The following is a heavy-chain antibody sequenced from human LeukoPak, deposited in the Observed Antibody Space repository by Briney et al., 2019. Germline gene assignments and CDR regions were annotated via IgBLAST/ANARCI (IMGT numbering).Heavy chain of an antibody. J-gene: IGHJ5*02. CDR1: GFTFSSYS. CDR3: ARDQHYYDSSGYS. D-gene: IGHD3-22*01. Sequence: GGSLRLSCAASGFTFSSYSMNWVRQAPGKGLEWVSSISSSSSYIYYADSVKGRFTISRDNAKNSLYLQMNSLRAEDTAVYYCARDQHYYDSSGYSWGQGTLVTVSP. CDR2: ISSSSSYI. V-gene: IGHV3-21*01.